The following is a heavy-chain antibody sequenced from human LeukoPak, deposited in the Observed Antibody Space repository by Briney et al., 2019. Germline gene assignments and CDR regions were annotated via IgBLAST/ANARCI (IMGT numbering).Heavy chain of an antibody. CDR3: ARVQYGSGSYYNVNYYYYGMDV. D-gene: IGHD3-10*01. V-gene: IGHV3-48*01. J-gene: IGHJ6*02. CDR2: ISSSSSTI. Sequence: GGSLRLSCAASGFTFSSYSMNWVRQAPGKGLEWVSYISSSSSTIYYADSVKGRFPISRDNAKNSLYLQMNSLRAEDTAVYYCARVQYGSGSYYNVNYYYYGMDVWGQGTTVTVSS. CDR1: GFTFSSYS.